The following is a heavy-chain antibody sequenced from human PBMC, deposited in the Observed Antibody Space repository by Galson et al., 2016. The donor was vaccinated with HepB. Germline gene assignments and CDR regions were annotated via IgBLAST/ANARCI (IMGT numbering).Heavy chain of an antibody. CDR2: ISGSSEAI. CDR3: ATRLRAPAN. J-gene: IGHJ4*02. CDR1: GFTFSTYA. Sequence: SLRLSCAASGFTFSTYAMSWARQAPGEGLEWVSGISGSSEAIYYADSVKSRFTTSRDNSKNALYLQMNSLRAEDTAVYYCATRLRAPANWGQGAQVTVSS. D-gene: IGHD1-26*01. V-gene: IGHV3-23*01.